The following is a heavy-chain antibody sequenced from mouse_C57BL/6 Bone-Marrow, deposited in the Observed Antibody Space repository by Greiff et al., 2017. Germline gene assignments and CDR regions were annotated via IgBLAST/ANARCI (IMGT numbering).Heavy chain of an antibody. D-gene: IGHD2-5*01. V-gene: IGHV1-53*01. CDR1: GYTFTSYW. CDR3: ARGRYYSNFGYWYFDV. CDR2: INPSNGGT. Sequence: QVQLQQPGTELVKPGASVKLSCKASGYTFTSYWMHWVKQRPGQGLEWIGNINPSNGGTNYNEKFKSKATLTVDKSSSTAYMQLSSLTSEDSAVYYCARGRYYSNFGYWYFDVWGTGTTVTVSS. J-gene: IGHJ1*03.